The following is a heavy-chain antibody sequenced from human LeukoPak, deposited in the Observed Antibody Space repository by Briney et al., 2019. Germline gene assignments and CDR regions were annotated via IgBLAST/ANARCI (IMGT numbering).Heavy chain of an antibody. J-gene: IGHJ3*02. CDR2: ISSNGGST. V-gene: IGHV3-64*04. CDR3: AKDLSGCSGGSCYPDAFDI. CDR1: GFTFSSYA. D-gene: IGHD2-15*01. Sequence: PGGSLRLSCSASGFTFSSYAMHWVRQAPGKGLEYVSAISSNGGSTYYADSVKGRFTISRDNSKNTLYLQMNSLRAEDTAVYYCAKDLSGCSGGSCYPDAFDIWGQGTMVTVSS.